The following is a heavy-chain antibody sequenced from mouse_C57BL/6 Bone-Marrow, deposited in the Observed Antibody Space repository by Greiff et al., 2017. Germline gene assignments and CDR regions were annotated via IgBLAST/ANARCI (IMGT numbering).Heavy chain of an antibody. CDR3: TTTPS. CDR2: IDPENGDT. CDR1: GFNIKDDY. Sequence: EVKLVESGAELVRPGASVKLSCTASGFNIKDDYMHWVKQRPEQGLEWIGWIDPENGDTEYASKFQGKATITADTSSNTAYLQLSSLTSEDTAVYYCTTTPSWGQGTLVTVSA. V-gene: IGHV14-4*01. J-gene: IGHJ3*01.